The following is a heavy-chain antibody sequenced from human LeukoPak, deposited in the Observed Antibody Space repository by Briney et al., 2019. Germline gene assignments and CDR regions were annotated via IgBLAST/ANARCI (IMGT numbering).Heavy chain of an antibody. CDR3: ARDLSTVLRYFDWFTRGMDF. V-gene: IGHV3-20*01. J-gene: IGHJ6*02. D-gene: IGHD3-9*01. CDR2: VNWNGGST. Sequence: GGSLRLSCAASGFTFDDYGMSWVRQAPGKGLEWVSGVNWNGGSTGYADSVKGRFTISRDNAKNSLYLQMNSLRAEDTALYHCARDLSTVLRYFDWFTRGMDFWGQGTTVTVSS. CDR1: GFTFDDYG.